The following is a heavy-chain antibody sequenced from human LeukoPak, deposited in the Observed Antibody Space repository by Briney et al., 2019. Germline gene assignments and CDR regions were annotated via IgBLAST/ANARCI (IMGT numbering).Heavy chain of an antibody. CDR3: AKTSGWYYFDY. CDR2: ISSSGGDA. D-gene: IGHD6-19*01. CDR1: RFTFSSYG. V-gene: IGHV3-23*01. Sequence: GGTLRLSCAASRFTFSSYGMSWVRQAPGKGLEWVSGISSSGGDAYYADSVKGRFTISRDNSKNTLYLQMNSLRADDTAIYYCAKTSGWYYFDYWGQGTLVTVSS. J-gene: IGHJ4*02.